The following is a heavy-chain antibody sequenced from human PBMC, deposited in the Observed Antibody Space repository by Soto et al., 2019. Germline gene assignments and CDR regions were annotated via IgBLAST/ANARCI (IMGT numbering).Heavy chain of an antibody. J-gene: IGHJ4*02. CDR1: GGSISSSRCH. D-gene: IGHD3-10*01. CDR2: IKYSGTT. V-gene: IGHV4-39*07. CDR3: SRSLRTTVRETGY. Sequence: SETLSLTCTVSGGSISSSRCHWGWIRQPPGKGLEWIASIKYSGTTFYNPSLKSRVTLSVDTSKNQFSLKLSSVTAADTAVYYCSRSLRTTVRETGYWGQGPLVTVSS.